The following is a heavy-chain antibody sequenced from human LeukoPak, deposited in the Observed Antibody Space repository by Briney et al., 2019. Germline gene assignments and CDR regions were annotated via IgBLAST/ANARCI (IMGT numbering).Heavy chain of an antibody. D-gene: IGHD2-21*02. CDR2: IYNNGNT. J-gene: IGHJ4*02. V-gene: IGHV3-53*01. CDR3: ARGVSYRVVVTATDFDY. Sequence: SGGSLRLSCAASGFTVSSKYMSWVRQAPGKGLEWVSVIYNNGNTHYADSVKGRFTISRDNAKNSLYLQMNSLRAEDTAVYYCARGVSYRVVVTATDFDYWGQGTLVTVSS. CDR1: GFTVSSKY.